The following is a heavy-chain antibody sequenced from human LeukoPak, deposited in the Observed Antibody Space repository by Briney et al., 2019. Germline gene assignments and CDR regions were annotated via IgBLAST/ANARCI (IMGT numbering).Heavy chain of an antibody. CDR1: GGSFSGYY. Sequence: SETLSLTCAVYGGSFSGYYWSWIRQPPGKGLEWIGEINHSGSTNYNPSLKSRVTISVDTSKNQFSLKLSSVTAADTAVYYCASRGYNSSWYVDYWGQGTLVTVSS. CDR3: ASRGYNSSWYVDY. V-gene: IGHV4-34*01. D-gene: IGHD6-13*01. J-gene: IGHJ4*02. CDR2: INHSGST.